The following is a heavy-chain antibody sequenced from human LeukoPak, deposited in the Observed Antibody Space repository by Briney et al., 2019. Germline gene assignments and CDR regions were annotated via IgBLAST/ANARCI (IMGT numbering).Heavy chain of an antibody. Sequence: GGSLRLSCAASGFTFSSYSMNWVRQAPGKGLEWVSYISSSSSTIYYADSVKGRFTISRDNAKNSLYLRMNSLRDEDTAVYYCARARNRLLLWFGELLVWGQGTLVTVSS. CDR1: GFTFSSYS. CDR3: ARARNRLLLWFGELLV. CDR2: ISSSSSTI. J-gene: IGHJ4*02. V-gene: IGHV3-48*02. D-gene: IGHD3-10*01.